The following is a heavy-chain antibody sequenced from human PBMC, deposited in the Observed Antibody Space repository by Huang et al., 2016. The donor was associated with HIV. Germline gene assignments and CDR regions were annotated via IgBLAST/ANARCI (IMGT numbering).Heavy chain of an antibody. D-gene: IGHD5-12*01. Sequence: QVQLVEYGGGVVQPGRSLRLSCAASGFTFSNYGVHWVRQAPGKGLEWVAAISYDGSYQYYSASVKGRFTISRDDSQNTLYLQMSSLRAEDTAVYFCAKDREDSAYQLDYWGQGTRVTVSS. CDR2: ISYDGSYQ. CDR1: GFTFSNYG. CDR3: AKDREDSAYQLDY. J-gene: IGHJ4*02. V-gene: IGHV3-30*18.